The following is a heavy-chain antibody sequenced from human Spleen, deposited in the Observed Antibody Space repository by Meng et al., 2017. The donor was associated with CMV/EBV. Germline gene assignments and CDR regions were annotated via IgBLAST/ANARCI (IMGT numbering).Heavy chain of an antibody. Sequence: LTCAVSDGSLSTYYWTWIRQPPGKGREWIGEVNPGVSTNYNPSLDSRATMSLDTSKNQFSLKLSSVTAADTAVYFCATHTGRRPPFNWGQGTLVTVSS. V-gene: IGHV4-34*01. D-gene: IGHD4-17*01. CDR1: DGSLSTYY. CDR3: ATHTGRRPPFN. CDR2: VNPGVST. J-gene: IGHJ4*02.